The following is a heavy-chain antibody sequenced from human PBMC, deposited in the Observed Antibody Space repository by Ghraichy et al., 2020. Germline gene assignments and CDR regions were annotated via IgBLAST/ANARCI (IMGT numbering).Heavy chain of an antibody. J-gene: IGHJ4*02. Sequence: GGSLRLSCAASGFTFSQNWMIWFRQAPGKGLEWVANIDEDGSEKNYVDSVKGRFTISRDNAKDSVYLQMDSLRVEDTAVYYCGKDLHWNHCDHWGQGALVTVSS. V-gene: IGHV3-7*04. CDR3: GKDLHWNHCDH. CDR2: IDEDGSEK. D-gene: IGHD1-1*01. CDR1: GFTFSQNW.